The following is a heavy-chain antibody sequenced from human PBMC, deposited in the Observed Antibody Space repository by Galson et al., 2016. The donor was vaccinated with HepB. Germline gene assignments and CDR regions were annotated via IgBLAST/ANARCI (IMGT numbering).Heavy chain of an antibody. Sequence: SLRLSCAASGFTFTTFAISWVRQAPGKGLEWISAISGRADKTHYADSVKGRFTISRDNSKNTVYLQMNGLRAEDTAIYYCAKDYSEGANPTGYFPYLENWGQGTLVTVSS. CDR3: AKDYSEGANPTGYFPYLEN. CDR2: ISGRADKT. CDR1: GFTFTTFA. V-gene: IGHV3-23*01. J-gene: IGHJ4*02. D-gene: IGHD3-9*01.